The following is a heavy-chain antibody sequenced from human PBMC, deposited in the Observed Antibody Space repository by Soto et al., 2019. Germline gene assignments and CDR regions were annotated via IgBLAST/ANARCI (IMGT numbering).Heavy chain of an antibody. J-gene: IGHJ3*02. Sequence: ASVKVSCKASGGTFSSYAISWVRQAPGQGLEWMGGIIPIFGTANYAQKFQGRVTITADESTSTAYMELSSLRSEDTAVYYCASAGGYSYGPDAFDIWGQGTMVTVSS. CDR2: IIPIFGTA. CDR3: ASAGGYSYGPDAFDI. D-gene: IGHD5-18*01. V-gene: IGHV1-69*13. CDR1: GGTFSSYA.